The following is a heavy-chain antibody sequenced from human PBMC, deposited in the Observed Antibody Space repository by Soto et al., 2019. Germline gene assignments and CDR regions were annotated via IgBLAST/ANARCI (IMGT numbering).Heavy chain of an antibody. CDR1: GGSISSSSYY. CDR3: ARRTVNIRTFYSGLKTHCFDY. CDR2: IYYSGST. J-gene: IGHJ4*02. V-gene: IGHV4-39*01. D-gene: IGHD6-19*01. Sequence: QLQLQESGPGLVKPSETLSRTCAVSGGSISSSSYYWGWIRQPPGKGLEWIGSIYYSGSTYYTPSLQSRVAISVDTSKNQFSLKLNSVTAADTAVYYCARRTVNIRTFYSGLKTHCFDYWGQGTLVTVSS.